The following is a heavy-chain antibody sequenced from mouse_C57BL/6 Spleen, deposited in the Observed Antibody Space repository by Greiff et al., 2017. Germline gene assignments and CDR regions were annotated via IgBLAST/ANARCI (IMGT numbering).Heavy chain of an antibody. CDR3: ARRGLYDGFLYAMDY. D-gene: IGHD2-3*01. CDR1: GYTFTSYW. Sequence: QVQLQQSGAELVRPGSSVKLSCKASGYTFTSYWMHWVKQRPIQGLEWIGNIDPSDSETHYNQKFKDKATLTVDKSSSTAYMQLSSLTSEDSAVYYCARRGLYDGFLYAMDYWGQGTSVTVSS. J-gene: IGHJ4*01. V-gene: IGHV1-52*01. CDR2: IDPSDSET.